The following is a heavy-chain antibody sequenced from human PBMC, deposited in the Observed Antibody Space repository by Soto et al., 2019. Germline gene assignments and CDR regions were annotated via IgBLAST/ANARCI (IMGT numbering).Heavy chain of an antibody. CDR2: ISYDGSNK. Sequence: PGGSLRLSCAASGFTFSSYGMHWVRQAPGKGLEWVAVISYDGSNKYYADSVKGRFTISRDNSKNTLYLQMNSLRAEDTAVYYCAKDWWGGSYSASTFYDPPLDYWGQGTLVTVS. V-gene: IGHV3-30*18. CDR3: AKDWWGGSYSASTFYDPPLDY. CDR1: GFTFSSYG. J-gene: IGHJ4*02. D-gene: IGHD1-26*01.